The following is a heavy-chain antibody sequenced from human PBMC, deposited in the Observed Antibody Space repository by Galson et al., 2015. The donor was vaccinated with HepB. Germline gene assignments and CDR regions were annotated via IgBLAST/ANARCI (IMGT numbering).Heavy chain of an antibody. CDR2: ISAYNGNT. D-gene: IGHD1-20*01. CDR1: GYTFASYG. V-gene: IGHV1-18*04. J-gene: IGHJ4*02. CDR3: AREDRNWNYDY. Sequence: SVKVSCKASGYTFASYGNSWVRQAPGQGLEWMGWISAYNGNTNYAQKLQGRVTMTTDTSTSTAYMELRSLRSDDTAVYYCAREDRNWNYDYWGQGTLVTVSS.